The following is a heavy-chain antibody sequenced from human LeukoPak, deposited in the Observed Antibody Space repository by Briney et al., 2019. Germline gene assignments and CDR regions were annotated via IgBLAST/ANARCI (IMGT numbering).Heavy chain of an antibody. J-gene: IGHJ5*02. CDR2: ISAYNGNT. D-gene: IGHD2-2*01. V-gene: IGHV1-18*01. CDR3: ASVVVVPAAGAKWFDP. Sequence: GASVKVSCKASGYTFTSYGISWVRQAPGQGLEWMGWISAYNGNTNYAQKLQGRVTMTTDTSTSTAYMELRSLRSDDTAVYYCASVVVVPAAGAKWFDPWGQGTLVTVSS. CDR1: GYTFTSYG.